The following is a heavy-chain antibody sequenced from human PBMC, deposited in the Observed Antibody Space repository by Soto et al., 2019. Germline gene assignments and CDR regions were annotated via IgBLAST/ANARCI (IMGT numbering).Heavy chain of an antibody. CDR3: ATGRPLIDYDFWSGYWGRPYGMDV. CDR1: GYTLTELS. J-gene: IGHJ6*02. V-gene: IGHV1-24*01. Sequence: QVQLVQSGAEVKKPGASVKVSCKVSGYTLTELSMHWVRQAPGKGREWMGGFDPEDGETIYAQKFQGRVTMTEDTSTDTAYMELSRLRSEETAVYYCATGRPLIDYDFWSGYWGRPYGMDVWGQGTTVTVSS. D-gene: IGHD3-3*01. CDR2: FDPEDGET.